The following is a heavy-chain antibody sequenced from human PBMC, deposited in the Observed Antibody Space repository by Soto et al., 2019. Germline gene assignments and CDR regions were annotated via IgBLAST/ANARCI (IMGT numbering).Heavy chain of an antibody. V-gene: IGHV1-69*01. Sequence: QVQLVQSGAEVKKPGSSVKVSCKASGGTFSSYAISWVRQAPGQGLEWMGGIIPIFGTANYAQKFQGRVTITADESTSTAYVELSSLRSEDTAVYYCARVGSGIVVVVAATRSYYYGMDVWGQGTTVTVSS. CDR2: IIPIFGTA. CDR3: ARVGSGIVVVVAATRSYYYGMDV. D-gene: IGHD2-15*01. CDR1: GGTFSSYA. J-gene: IGHJ6*02.